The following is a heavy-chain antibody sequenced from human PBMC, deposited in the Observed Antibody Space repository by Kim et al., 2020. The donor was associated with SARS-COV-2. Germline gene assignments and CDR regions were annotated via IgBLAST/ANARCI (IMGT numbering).Heavy chain of an antibody. CDR1: GFTFSSYG. J-gene: IGHJ4*02. Sequence: GGSLRLSCAASGFTFSSYGMHWVRQAPGKGLEWVAVIWYDGSNKYYADSVKGRFTISRDNSKNTLYLQMNSLRAEDTAVYYCARDAEVRGGGYFDYWGQGTLVTVSS. V-gene: IGHV3-33*01. CDR3: ARDAEVRGGGYFDY. CDR2: IWYDGSNK. D-gene: IGHD3-10*01.